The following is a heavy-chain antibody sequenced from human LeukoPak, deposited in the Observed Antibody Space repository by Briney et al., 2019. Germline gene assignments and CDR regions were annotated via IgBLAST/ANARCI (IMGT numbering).Heavy chain of an antibody. Sequence: GGSLRLSCAAPGFTFSSYGMHWVRQAPGKGLEWVAVIWYDGSNKYYADSVKGRFTISRDNSKNTLYLQMNSLRAEDTAVYYCARDRLVLGYFDYWGQGTLVTVSS. CDR3: ARDRLVLGYFDY. V-gene: IGHV3-33*01. J-gene: IGHJ4*02. D-gene: IGHD6-6*01. CDR2: IWYDGSNK. CDR1: GFTFSSYG.